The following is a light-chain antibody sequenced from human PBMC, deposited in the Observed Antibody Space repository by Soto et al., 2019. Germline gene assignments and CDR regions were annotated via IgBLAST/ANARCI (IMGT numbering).Light chain of an antibody. CDR2: DAS. J-gene: IGKJ4*01. Sequence: EIVLTLSPATLSLPPGERATLSCRASQSVRNNYLAWYQQKPGQAPRLLIYDASNRAPGIPARFSGSGSGTDFTLTIISLEPEDFAVYYCQQRSNWPLTFGGGTKVDI. CDR3: QQRSNWPLT. V-gene: IGKV3-11*01. CDR1: QSVRNNY.